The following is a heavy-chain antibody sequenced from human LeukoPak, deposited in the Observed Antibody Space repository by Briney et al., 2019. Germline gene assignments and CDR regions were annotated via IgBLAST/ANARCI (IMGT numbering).Heavy chain of an antibody. Sequence: GRSLRLSCAASGFTFRSYGMHWVRQAPGKGLEWVAVISYDGSNKYYADSVKGRFTISRDNSKNTLYLQMNSLRAEDTAVYYCAKDPSVRGAAYYFDYWGQGTLVTVSS. D-gene: IGHD3-10*01. V-gene: IGHV3-30*18. CDR1: GFTFRSYG. CDR2: ISYDGSNK. CDR3: AKDPSVRGAAYYFDY. J-gene: IGHJ4*02.